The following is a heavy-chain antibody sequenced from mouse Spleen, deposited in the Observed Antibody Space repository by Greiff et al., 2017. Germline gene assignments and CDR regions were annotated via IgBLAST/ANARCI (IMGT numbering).Heavy chain of an antibody. CDR1: GYTFTSYW. V-gene: IGHV1-5*01. CDR2: IYPGNSDT. D-gene: IGHD2-12*01. Sequence: EVQLQQSGTVLARPGASVKMSCKTSGYTFTSYWMHWVKQRPGQGLEWIGAIYPGNSDTSYNQKFKGKAKLTAVTSASTAYMELSSLTNEDSAVYYCTRDSYYSYPWFAYWGQGTLVTVSA. J-gene: IGHJ3*01. CDR3: TRDSYYSYPWFAY.